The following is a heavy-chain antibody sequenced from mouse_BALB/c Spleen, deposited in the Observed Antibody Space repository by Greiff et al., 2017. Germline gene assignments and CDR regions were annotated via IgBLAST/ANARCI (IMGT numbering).Heavy chain of an antibody. V-gene: IGHV5-6-5*01. J-gene: IGHJ4*01. Sequence: EVKVVESGGGLVKPGGSLKLSCAASGFTFSSYAMSWVRQTPEKRLEWVASISSGGSTYYPDSVKGRFTISRDNARNILYLQMSSLRSEDTAMYYCARRGVYSNAMDYWGQGTSVTVSS. CDR1: GFTFSSYA. CDR3: ARRGVYSNAMDY. CDR2: ISSGGST. D-gene: IGHD2-1*01.